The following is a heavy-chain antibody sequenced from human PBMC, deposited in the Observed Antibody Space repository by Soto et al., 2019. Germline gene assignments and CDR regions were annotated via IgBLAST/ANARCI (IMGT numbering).Heavy chain of an antibody. J-gene: IGHJ4*02. CDR2: IYPRDSDT. D-gene: IGHD4-17*01. CDR1: GYSFSIYW. Sequence: PGESLKISCKGSGYSFSIYWIGWVRLMPGKGLEWMGVIYPRDSDTRYSPSFQGQITISADKSISTAYLQWNSLKASDSALYYCARQDGDGLYYFDYWGQGTLVTVSS. V-gene: IGHV5-51*01. CDR3: ARQDGDGLYYFDY.